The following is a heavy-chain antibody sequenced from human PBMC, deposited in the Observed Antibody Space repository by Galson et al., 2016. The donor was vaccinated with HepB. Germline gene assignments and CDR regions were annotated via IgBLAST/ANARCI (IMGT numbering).Heavy chain of an antibody. Sequence: LSLTCTVSGGSTSSGSHYWSWTRQPAGKGLEWIGRIYTSGSTNYNPSLKSRVTISVDTSKNQFSLQLSSVTAADTAVYYCASEYCNGGSCYPGVYWGQGTLVTVSS. CDR2: IYTSGST. V-gene: IGHV4-61*02. D-gene: IGHD2-15*01. CDR1: GGSTSSGSHY. CDR3: ASEYCNGGSCYPGVY. J-gene: IGHJ4*02.